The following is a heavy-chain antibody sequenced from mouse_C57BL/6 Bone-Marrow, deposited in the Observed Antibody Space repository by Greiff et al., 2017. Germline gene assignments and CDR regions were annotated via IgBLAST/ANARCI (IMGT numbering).Heavy chain of an antibody. CDR2: INPSTGGT. CDR3: AGTALDY. J-gene: IGHJ2*01. V-gene: IGHV1-42*01. CDR1: GYSFTGYY. D-gene: IGHD3-1*01. Sequence: VQLQQSGPELVKPGASVKISCKASGYSFTGYYMNWVKQSPEKSLEWIGEINPSTGGTTYNQKFKAKATLTVDKSSSTAYMQLKSLTSEDSAVYYCAGTALDYWGQGTTRTVSS.